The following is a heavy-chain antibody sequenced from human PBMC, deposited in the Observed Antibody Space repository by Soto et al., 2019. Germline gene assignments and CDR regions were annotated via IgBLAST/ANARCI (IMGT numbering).Heavy chain of an antibody. V-gene: IGHV3-72*01. CDR2: TRNKANSYTT. Sequence: PGGSLRLSCAYSVFTFSDHYMDWVRQAPGKGLEWVGRTRNKANSYTTEYAASVKGRFTISRDDSKNSLYLQMNSLKTEDTAVYYCARRYCSSTSRYIYFDYWGQGTLVTVS. D-gene: IGHD2-2*02. CDR1: VFTFSDHY. CDR3: ARRYCSSTSRYIYFDY. J-gene: IGHJ4*02.